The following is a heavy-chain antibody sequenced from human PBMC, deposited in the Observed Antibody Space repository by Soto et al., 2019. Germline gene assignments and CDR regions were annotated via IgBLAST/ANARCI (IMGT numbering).Heavy chain of an antibody. V-gene: IGHV3-23*01. J-gene: IGHJ5*02. CDR1: GFSFSSHA. CDR3: AKDLGDYISSSVYNWFDP. CDR2: ISGSGGST. D-gene: IGHD6-6*01. Sequence: EVQLLESGGGLIQPGGSLRLSCAASGFSFSSHAMSWVRQPPGRGLEWVSAISGSGGSTYYADSVKGRFTISRDISKNTLYLHMSSLRAEDTALYYCAKDLGDYISSSVYNWFDPWGQGTLVTVSS.